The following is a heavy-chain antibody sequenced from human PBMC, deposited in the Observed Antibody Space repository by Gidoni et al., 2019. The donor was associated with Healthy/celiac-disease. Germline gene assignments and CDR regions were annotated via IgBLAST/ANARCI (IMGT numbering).Heavy chain of an antibody. D-gene: IGHD3-22*01. CDR2: INHSGST. V-gene: IGHV4-34*01. J-gene: IGHJ3*02. CDR3: ARVYYYDSSGYLDAFDI. Sequence: QVQLQQWGAGLLKPSETLSLTCAVYGGSFSGYYWSWIRQPPGKGLEWIGEINHSGSTNYNPSLKSRVTISVDTSKNQFSLKLSSVTAADTAVYYCARVYYYDSSGYLDAFDIWGQGTMVTVSS. CDR1: GGSFSGYY.